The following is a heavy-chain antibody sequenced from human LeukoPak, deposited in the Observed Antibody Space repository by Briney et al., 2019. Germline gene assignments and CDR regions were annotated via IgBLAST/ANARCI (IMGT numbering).Heavy chain of an antibody. J-gene: IGHJ5*02. V-gene: IGHV1-18*01. Sequence: ASVKVSCKASGYTFTTYGISWVRQAPGQGLEWMGWISAYNGYTNYAQKFQGRVTMTADTSTSTAYMEVRSLRSDDTAVYYRARDLERPTVTTGPDWFDPWGQGTLVTVSS. D-gene: IGHD4-11*01. CDR3: ARDLERPTVTTGPDWFDP. CDR2: ISAYNGYT. CDR1: GYTFTTYG.